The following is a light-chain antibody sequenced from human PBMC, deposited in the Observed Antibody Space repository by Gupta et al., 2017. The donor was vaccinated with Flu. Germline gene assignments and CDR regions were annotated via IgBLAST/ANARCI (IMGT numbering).Light chain of an antibody. CDR3: QVWDSSSDHPYV. J-gene: IGLJ1*01. CDR1: NIGSKS. Sequence: SYVLTQPPSGSVAPGQTARITCGGNNIGSKSVHWYQQKPGQAPVLVVYDDSDRHSGIPERFSGSNSGNTATLTISRVEAGDEADYYCQVWDSSSDHPYVFGTGTKFTVL. CDR2: DDS. V-gene: IGLV3-21*02.